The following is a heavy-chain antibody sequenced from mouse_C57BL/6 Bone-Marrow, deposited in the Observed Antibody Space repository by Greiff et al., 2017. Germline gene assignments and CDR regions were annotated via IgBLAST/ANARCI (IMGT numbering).Heavy chain of an antibody. D-gene: IGHD1-1*01. V-gene: IGHV1-69*01. CDR2: IAPSDSYT. CDR1: GYTFTSYW. J-gene: IGHJ1*03. CDR3: ATEFYYYGSSYWYFDV. Sequence: QVHVKQPGAELVMPGASVKLSCKASGYTFTSYWMHWVKQRPGQGLEWIGEIAPSDSYTNYNQKFKGKSTLTVDKSSSTAYMQLSSLTSEDSAVYYCATEFYYYGSSYWYFDVWGTGTTVTVSS.